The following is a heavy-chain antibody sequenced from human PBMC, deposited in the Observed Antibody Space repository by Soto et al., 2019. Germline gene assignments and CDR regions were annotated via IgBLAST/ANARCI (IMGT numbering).Heavy chain of an antibody. CDR1: GGAFSSCA. CDR2: IIPIFGTA. V-gene: IGHV1-69*13. D-gene: IGHD2-15*01. CDR3: ARDSSGGSRNWFDP. Sequence: TSVKVSCKASGGAFSSCAISWVRQAPGQGLEWMGGIIPIFGTANYAQKFQGRVTITADESTSTAYIDLSSLRSEDTAVYYCARDSSGGSRNWFDPWGQGTLVTVSS. J-gene: IGHJ5*02.